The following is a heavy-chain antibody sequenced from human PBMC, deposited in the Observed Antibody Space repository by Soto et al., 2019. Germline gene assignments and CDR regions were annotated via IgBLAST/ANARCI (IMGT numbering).Heavy chain of an antibody. D-gene: IGHD3-22*01. V-gene: IGHV3-23*01. Sequence: EVQLLESGGGLVQPGGSLRLSCAASGFTFSSYAMSWVRQAPGQGLEWVSAISGSGGSTYYADSVKGRFTISRDNSKNTLYLQMNSLRAEDTAVYYCAKCARYYYDSSGYLNYWGKGTLVTVSS. CDR3: AKCARYYYDSSGYLNY. CDR2: ISGSGGST. J-gene: IGHJ4*02. CDR1: GFTFSSYA.